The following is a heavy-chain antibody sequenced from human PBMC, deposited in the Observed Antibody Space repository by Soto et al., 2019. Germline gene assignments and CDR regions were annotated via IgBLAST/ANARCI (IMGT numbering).Heavy chain of an antibody. Sequence: ALVKVSCKASGYTFTAYYLHWFRQAPGQGPEWMGWINPYVGDTKYSQKFQGRVTMTRDTSIDTAYMELSRLKSDDTAVYYCATRSPAFDYWGQGTLVTVSS. V-gene: IGHV1-2*02. J-gene: IGHJ4*02. CDR3: ATRSPAFDY. CDR2: INPYVGDT. CDR1: GYTFTAYY.